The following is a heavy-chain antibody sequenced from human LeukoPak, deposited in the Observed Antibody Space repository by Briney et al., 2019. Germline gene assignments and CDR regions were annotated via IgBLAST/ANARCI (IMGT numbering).Heavy chain of an antibody. V-gene: IGHV3-11*04. CDR1: GFIFSDYY. CDR3: ARAAKFEFYFDY. Sequence: GGSLRLSCAASGFIFSDYYMSWIRQAPGKGLEWVSNISNSGSIIYYADSVKGRFTISRDNAKNSLYLQMNSLRAEDTAVYYCARAAKFEFYFDYWGQGTLVTVSS. D-gene: IGHD3-10*01. CDR2: ISNSGSII. J-gene: IGHJ4*02.